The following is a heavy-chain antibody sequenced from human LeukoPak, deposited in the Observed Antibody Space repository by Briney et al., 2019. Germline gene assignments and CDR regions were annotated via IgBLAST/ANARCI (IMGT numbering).Heavy chain of an antibody. Sequence: PGGSLRLSCAASGFTFSSHWMSWVRQAPGKGLEWVSDISWNSGSIGYADSVKGRFTISRDNAKNSLYLQMNSLRAEDTALYYCAKDMLMSSDSSGYYYGDAFDIWGQGTMVTVSS. J-gene: IGHJ3*02. CDR1: GFTFSSHW. D-gene: IGHD3-22*01. CDR3: AKDMLMSSDSSGYYYGDAFDI. V-gene: IGHV3-9*01. CDR2: ISWNSGSI.